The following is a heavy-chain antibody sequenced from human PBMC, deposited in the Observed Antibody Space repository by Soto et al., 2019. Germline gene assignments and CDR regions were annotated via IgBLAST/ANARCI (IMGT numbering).Heavy chain of an antibody. CDR2: ISSNSDAM. CDR1: GFTFNTFP. V-gene: IGHV3-48*01. Sequence: EVQLVESGGGFVQPGGSLRLSCAAAGFTFNTFPMNWVRLAPGKGLEWLSHISSNSDAMYYADSVKGRFAISLDNARKTLYLQMNSLIVDDTSVYDGVRDYHYGFGMWGKGTMVTVSS. J-gene: IGHJ3*02. D-gene: IGHD3-16*02. CDR3: VRDYHYGFGM.